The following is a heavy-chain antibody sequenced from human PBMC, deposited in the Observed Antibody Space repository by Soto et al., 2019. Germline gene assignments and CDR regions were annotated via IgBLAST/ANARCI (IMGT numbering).Heavy chain of an antibody. CDR1: GFTFSSYA. CDR2: ISHDGGNH. V-gene: IGHV3-30-3*01. D-gene: IGHD2-2*01. Sequence: GGSLRLSWAASGFTFSSYAMHWVRQAPGKGLEWVALISHDGGNHYYADSVKGRFTISRDNSKNMVYLQINSLRVDDTAVYYCARDRSMVVVVPGYWGQGTLVTVSS. J-gene: IGHJ4*02. CDR3: ARDRSMVVVVPGY.